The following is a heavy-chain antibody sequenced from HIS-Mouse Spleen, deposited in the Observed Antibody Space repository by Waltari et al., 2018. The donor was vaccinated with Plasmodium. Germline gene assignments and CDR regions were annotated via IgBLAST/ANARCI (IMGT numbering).Heavy chain of an antibody. J-gene: IGHJ4*02. V-gene: IGHV4-59*08. CDR2: IYYSGST. CDR1: VGSISSYY. Sequence: QVQLQESGPGLVKPSETLSLTCTVSVGSISSYYWSWIRQPPGKGLEWIGYIYYSGSTHYNPSRKRRVTISVDTSKNQFSLKLSSVTAADTAVYYCARLRYSYGYFDYWGQGTLVTVSS. D-gene: IGHD5-18*01. CDR3: ARLRYSYGYFDY.